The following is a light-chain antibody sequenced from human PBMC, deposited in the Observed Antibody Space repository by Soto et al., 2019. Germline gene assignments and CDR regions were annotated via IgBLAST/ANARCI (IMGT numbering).Light chain of an antibody. CDR1: QGVLYSSNNKNY. J-gene: IGKJ4*01. CDR3: QQYYSTPLT. CDR2: WAS. Sequence: DIVMTQSPDSLAVSLGERATIDCKSSQGVLYSSNNKNYLAWYQQKPGQPPKLLIYWASTRESGVPDRFSGSGSGTDFTLTISSLQAEDVAVYYCQQYYSTPLTLGGGTKVDI. V-gene: IGKV4-1*01.